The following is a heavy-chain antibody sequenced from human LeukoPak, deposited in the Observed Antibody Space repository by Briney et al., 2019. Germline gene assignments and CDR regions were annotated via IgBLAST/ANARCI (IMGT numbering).Heavy chain of an antibody. CDR1: GFTFSTYG. CDR2: VWYDGSNI. V-gene: IGHV3-33*01. J-gene: IGHJ4*02. Sequence: GGSLRLSCAASGFTFSTYGMHWVRQAPGKGLEWVAVVWYDGSNIHYVDSVRGRFTISRDNSKSTLYLQMNSLTAEDTAVYYCARGGYSGTYYFDYWGQGTLVTVSS. D-gene: IGHD1-26*01. CDR3: ARGGYSGTYYFDY.